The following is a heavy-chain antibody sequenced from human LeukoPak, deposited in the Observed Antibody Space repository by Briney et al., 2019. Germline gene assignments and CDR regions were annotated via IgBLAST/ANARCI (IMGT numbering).Heavy chain of an antibody. Sequence: SVKVSCKASGGTFSSYAISWVRQAPGQGLEWMGGIIPIFGTANYAQKFQGRVTITTDESTSTAYMELSSLRSEDTAVYYCAVIKADSSLSGHYYYYMDVWGKGTTVTVSS. CDR1: GGTFSSYA. J-gene: IGHJ6*03. CDR2: IIPIFGTA. D-gene: IGHD6-6*01. CDR3: AVIKADSSLSGHYYYYMDV. V-gene: IGHV1-69*05.